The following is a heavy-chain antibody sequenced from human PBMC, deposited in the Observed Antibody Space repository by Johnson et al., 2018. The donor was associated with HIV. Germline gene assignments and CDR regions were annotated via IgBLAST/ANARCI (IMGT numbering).Heavy chain of an antibody. CDR2: ISWNSGSI. D-gene: IGHD1-26*01. V-gene: IGHV3-9*01. J-gene: IGHJ3*02. CDR1: LFTFDDYA. CDR3: AKGDELRDDAFDI. Sequence: VQLVESGGVVVQPGGTLRLSCAASLFTFDDYALHWVRQGPGKGLEWVSGISWNSGSIGYADSVTGRFTISRDNAKNSLYLQMNSLRAEDTALYYCAKGDELRDDAFDIWGQGTMVTVSS.